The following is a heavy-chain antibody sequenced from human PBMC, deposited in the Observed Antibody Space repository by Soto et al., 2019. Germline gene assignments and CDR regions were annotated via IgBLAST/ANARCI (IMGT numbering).Heavy chain of an antibody. CDR3: ARETSGWYAY. J-gene: IGHJ4*02. V-gene: IGHV3-74*01. D-gene: IGHD6-19*01. Sequence: EVQLVESGGGLVQPGGSLRLSCAASGFSFSSYWMHWVRQAPGKGLVWVSRINSDGGSTSYADSVKGRFTISRDNAKKTLYVQMNSLRDEDTAVYYCARETSGWYAYWGQGTLVTVSS. CDR2: INSDGGST. CDR1: GFSFSSYW.